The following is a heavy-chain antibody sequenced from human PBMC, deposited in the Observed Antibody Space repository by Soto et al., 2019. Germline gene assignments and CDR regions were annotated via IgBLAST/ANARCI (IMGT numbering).Heavy chain of an antibody. CDR2: IYWDDDK. D-gene: IGHD3-3*01. CDR1: GFSLSTSGVG. V-gene: IGHV2-5*02. CDR3: PHSIPEGLLAWFVIFQH. Sequence: GSGPTLVNPTQTLTLTCTFSGFSLSTSGVGVGWIRQPPGKALEWLALIYWDDDKRYSPSLKSRLTITKDTSKKQVVLTMTNMDPVDTDTYHCPHSIPEGLLAWFVIFQHWGQGNLVTVSS. J-gene: IGHJ1*01.